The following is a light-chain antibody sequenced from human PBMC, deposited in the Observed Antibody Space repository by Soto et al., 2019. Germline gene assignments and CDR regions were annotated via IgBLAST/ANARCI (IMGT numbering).Light chain of an antibody. CDR2: EGS. V-gene: IGLV2-11*01. Sequence: QSVLTRPRSVSGSPGQSVTISCTGTSSDVGGYNYLSWYQQHPGKAPKHMIYEGSKRPSGVPDRFSGAKSGNTASLTIAWLQAEDEADYYCCSYSGSDTYVFGTGTKVTLL. CDR1: SSDVGGYNY. CDR3: CSYSGSDTYV. J-gene: IGLJ1*01.